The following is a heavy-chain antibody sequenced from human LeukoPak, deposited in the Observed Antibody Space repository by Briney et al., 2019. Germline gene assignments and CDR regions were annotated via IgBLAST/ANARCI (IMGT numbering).Heavy chain of an antibody. V-gene: IGHV3-7*05. D-gene: IGHD3-10*01. Sequence: GGSLRLSCVGAGFNFRSYWMSWVRQAPGKGLEWVANIKPDGSQKYFVDSVRGRFTISRDNAKNSVYLQMTSLRAEDTALYYCVRDGMGGIKAFDMWGQGTVVTVSS. J-gene: IGHJ3*02. CDR1: GFNFRSYW. CDR3: VRDGMGGIKAFDM. CDR2: IKPDGSQK.